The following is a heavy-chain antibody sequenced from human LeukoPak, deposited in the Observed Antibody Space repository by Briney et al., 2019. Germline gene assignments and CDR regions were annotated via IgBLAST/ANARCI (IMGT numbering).Heavy chain of an antibody. Sequence: GRSLRLSCAASGFTFDDYAMHWVRQAPGKGLEWVSGISWNSGSIGYADSVKGRFTISRDNSKNTLYLQMNSLRAEDTAVYYCAKATRDYWGQGTLVTVSS. J-gene: IGHJ4*02. CDR3: AKATRDY. V-gene: IGHV3-9*01. CDR2: ISWNSGSI. CDR1: GFTFDDYA.